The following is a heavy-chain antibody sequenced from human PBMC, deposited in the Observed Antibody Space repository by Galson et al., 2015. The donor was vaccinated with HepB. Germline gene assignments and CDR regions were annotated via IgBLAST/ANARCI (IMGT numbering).Heavy chain of an antibody. Sequence: PALVKPTQTLTLTCSFSGFSLSTSGMRVSWIRQPPGKALEWLARIDWDGDKFYSTSLKTRLTISKDTSKNQVVLTMTNMDPVDTATYYCARGTYYYGSGLKDPDAFDIWGQGTMVTVSS. CDR1: GFSLSTSGMR. J-gene: IGHJ3*02. V-gene: IGHV2-70*04. D-gene: IGHD3-10*01. CDR2: IDWDGDK. CDR3: ARGTYYYGSGLKDPDAFDI.